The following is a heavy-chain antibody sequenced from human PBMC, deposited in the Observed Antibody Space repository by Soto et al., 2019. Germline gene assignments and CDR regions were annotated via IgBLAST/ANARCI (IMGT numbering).Heavy chain of an antibody. J-gene: IGHJ4*02. CDR2: VNAYNGNT. V-gene: IGHV1-18*01. CDR3: AREAVSGRTGYDY. D-gene: IGHD6-19*01. CDR1: GYTFTSYG. Sequence: ASVKVSCKTSGYTFTSYGISWVRRAPGQGLEWMGWVNAYNGNTNYAQKFQGRVTMTTDTSTSTAYMELRSLRSDDTAVYYCAREAVSGRTGYDYWGQGTLVTVSS.